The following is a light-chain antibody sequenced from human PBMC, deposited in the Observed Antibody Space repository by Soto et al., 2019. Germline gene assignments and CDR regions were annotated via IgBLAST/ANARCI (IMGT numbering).Light chain of an antibody. Sequence: ETVLTQSPAILSLSPGERATLSCRASQTVRGNYFAWYQQKPGQAPRLLIYAASTRVTGVPDRFSGSGSGTDFTLTISRLEPEDFAVYHCQQYGDSITFGGGTKVEIK. J-gene: IGKJ4*01. CDR2: AAS. V-gene: IGKV3-20*01. CDR3: QQYGDSIT. CDR1: QTVRGNY.